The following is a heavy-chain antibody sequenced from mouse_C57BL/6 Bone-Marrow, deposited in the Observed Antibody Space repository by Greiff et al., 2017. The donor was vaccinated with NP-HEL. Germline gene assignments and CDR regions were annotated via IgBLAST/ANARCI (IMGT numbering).Heavy chain of an antibody. CDR2: INPSTGGT. D-gene: IGHD1-1*01. CDR1: GYSFTGYY. Sequence: EVQLQQSGPELVKPGASVKISCKASGYSFTGYYMNWVKQSPEKSLEWIGEINPSTGGTTYNQKFKAKATLTVDKSSSTAYMQLKSLTSEDSAVYYCARSGNYGSSYGYAMDYWGQGTSVTVSS. CDR3: ARSGNYGSSYGYAMDY. V-gene: IGHV1-42*01. J-gene: IGHJ4*01.